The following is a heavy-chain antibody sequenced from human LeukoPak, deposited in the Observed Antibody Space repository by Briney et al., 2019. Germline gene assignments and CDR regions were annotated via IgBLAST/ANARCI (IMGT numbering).Heavy chain of an antibody. D-gene: IGHD2-15*01. V-gene: IGHV4-61*02. CDR1: GGSISSGSYY. Sequence: SETLSLTCTVSGGSISSGSYYWSWIRQPAGKGLEWIGRIYTSGSTNYNPSLKSRVTISVDTSKNQFSLKLSSVTAAYTAVYYCARDPVDYYMDVWGKGTTVTVSS. J-gene: IGHJ6*03. CDR3: ARDPVDYYMDV. CDR2: IYTSGST.